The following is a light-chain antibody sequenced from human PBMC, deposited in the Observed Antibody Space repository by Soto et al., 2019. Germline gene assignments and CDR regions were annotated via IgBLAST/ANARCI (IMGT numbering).Light chain of an antibody. CDR3: QQYGSPPFT. CDR2: GAS. Sequence: EVVLTQSPGTVSLSPGERASLSCRASQSVRSSYLAWYQQKPGQAPRLLIHGASSRATGIPDRFSGSGSGTDFTLAISRLEPEDSAVYYCQQYGSPPFTFGGGTKVEI. J-gene: IGKJ4*01. V-gene: IGKV3-20*01. CDR1: QSVRSSY.